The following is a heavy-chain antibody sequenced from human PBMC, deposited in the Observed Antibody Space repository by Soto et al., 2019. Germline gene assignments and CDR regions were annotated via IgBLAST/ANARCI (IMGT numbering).Heavy chain of an antibody. V-gene: IGHV3-33*01. CDR3: ARDGIPLVPFFAP. Sequence: QVQLVESGGGVVQPGRSLRLSCAASGFTFSNYGRHWVRQAPGKGLEWVAGFWLDEENIYEAESVKGRFTISRDNSKRTLYLQINSLRAEDTAVYYCARDGIPLVPFFAPWGQGTLVIVSS. D-gene: IGHD6-6*01. CDR2: FWLDEENI. J-gene: IGHJ5*02. CDR1: GFTFSNYG.